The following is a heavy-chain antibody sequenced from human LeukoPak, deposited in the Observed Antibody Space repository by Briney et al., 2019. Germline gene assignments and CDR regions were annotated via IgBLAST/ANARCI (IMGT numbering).Heavy chain of an antibody. CDR2: INPNSGGT. V-gene: IGHV1-2*06. CDR3: APLDYYGSGSHDY. CDR1: GYTFTGYY. Sequence: ASVEVSCKASGYTFTGYYMHWVRQAPGQGLEWMGRINPNSGGTNYAQKFQGRVTMTRDTSISTAYMELSRLRSDDTAVYYCAPLDYYGSGSHDYWGQGTLVTVSS. D-gene: IGHD3-10*01. J-gene: IGHJ4*02.